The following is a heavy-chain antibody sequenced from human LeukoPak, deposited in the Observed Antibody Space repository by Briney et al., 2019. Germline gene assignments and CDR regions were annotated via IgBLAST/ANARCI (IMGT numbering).Heavy chain of an antibody. V-gene: IGHV1-69*05. J-gene: IGHJ4*02. CDR2: IIPIFGTT. D-gene: IGHD3-22*01. CDR1: GGTFSSYA. CDR3: ATPRAFYDTSGYYLDF. Sequence: SVKVSCKASGGTFSSYAISWVRQAPGQGLEWMGRIIPIFGTTNYAQKFQGRVTITTDESTSTACMELSSLRSEDTAVFYCATPRAFYDTSGYYLDFWGQGTLVTVSS.